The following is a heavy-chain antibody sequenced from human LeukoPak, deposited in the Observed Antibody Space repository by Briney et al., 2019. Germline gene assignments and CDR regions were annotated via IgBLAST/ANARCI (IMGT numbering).Heavy chain of an antibody. Sequence: ASVKLSCTASGGTFSSYAISWVRQAPGQGLEWMGEIIPIFGTANYAQKFQGRVTITADESTSTAYMELSSLRSEDTAVYYCAREPYCSGGSCSSAPLDYWGQGTLVTVSS. V-gene: IGHV1-69*13. CDR1: GGTFSSYA. CDR2: IIPIFGTA. J-gene: IGHJ4*02. CDR3: AREPYCSGGSCSSAPLDY. D-gene: IGHD2-15*01.